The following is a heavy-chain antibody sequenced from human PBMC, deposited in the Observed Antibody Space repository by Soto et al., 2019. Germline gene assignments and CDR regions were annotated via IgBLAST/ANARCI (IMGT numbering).Heavy chain of an antibody. CDR3: AKLAVAGRALYGMDV. V-gene: IGHV3-30*18. D-gene: IGHD6-19*01. Sequence: PGGSLRLSCAASGFTFSSYGMHWVRQAPGKGLEWVAVISYDGSNKYYADSVKGRFTISRDNSKNTLYLQMNSLRAEDTAVYYCAKLAVAGRALYGMDVWGQGTTVTVSS. CDR2: ISYDGSNK. J-gene: IGHJ6*02. CDR1: GFTFSSYG.